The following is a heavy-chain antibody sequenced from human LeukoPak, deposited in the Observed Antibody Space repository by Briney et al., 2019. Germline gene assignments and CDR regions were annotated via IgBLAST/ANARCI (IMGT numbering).Heavy chain of an antibody. D-gene: IGHD2-15*01. J-gene: IGHJ4*02. Sequence: PSQTLSLTCAVSGDSIGRGSYYWGWIRQPAGKAPEWIGRIFNTGSTSYNPSLKSRVTISVDTSKNQFSLKLSSVTAADTAVYYCARFKWGSDYFDYWGQGTLVTVSS. CDR3: ARFKWGSDYFDY. CDR1: GDSIGRGSYY. CDR2: IFNTGST. V-gene: IGHV4-61*02.